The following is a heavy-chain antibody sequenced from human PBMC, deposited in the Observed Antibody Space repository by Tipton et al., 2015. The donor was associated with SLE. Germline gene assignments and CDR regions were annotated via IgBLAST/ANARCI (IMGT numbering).Heavy chain of an antibody. V-gene: IGHV4-59*12. CDR1: GGSISSYY. J-gene: IGHJ3*02. CDR2: IYYSGST. D-gene: IGHD6-13*01. Sequence: TLSLTCTVSGGSISSYYWSWIRQPPGKGLEWIGYIYYSGSTNYNPSLKSRVTISVDTSKNQFSLKLSSVTAADTAVYYCARVIAAAGHAFDIWGQGTMVTVSS. CDR3: ARVIAAAGHAFDI.